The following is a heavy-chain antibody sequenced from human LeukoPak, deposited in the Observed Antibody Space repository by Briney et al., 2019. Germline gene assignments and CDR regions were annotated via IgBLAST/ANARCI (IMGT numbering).Heavy chain of an antibody. CDR3: AREGGYSGYDPRFDP. CDR2: INPSGGST. CDR1: GYTFTSYY. J-gene: IGHJ5*02. D-gene: IGHD5-12*01. Sequence: AASVKVSCTASGYTFTSYYMHWVRQAPGQGLEWMGIINPSGGSTSYAQEFQGRVTMTRDTSTSTVYMELSSLRSEDTAVYYCAREGGYSGYDPRFDPWGQGTLVTVSS. V-gene: IGHV1-46*01.